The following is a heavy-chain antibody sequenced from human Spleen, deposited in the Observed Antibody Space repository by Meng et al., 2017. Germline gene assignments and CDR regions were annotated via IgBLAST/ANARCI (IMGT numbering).Heavy chain of an antibody. D-gene: IGHD6-19*01. V-gene: IGHV3-7*01. J-gene: IGHJ4*02. CDR2: IKQDGSEK. Sequence: GESLKISCAASGFTVSSNEMSWVRQAPGKGLEWVANIKQDGSEKYYVDSVKGRFTISRDNAKNSLYLQMNSLRAEDTAVYYCARALSGWFTLDYWGQGTLVTVSS. CDR3: ARALSGWFTLDY. CDR1: GFTVSSNE.